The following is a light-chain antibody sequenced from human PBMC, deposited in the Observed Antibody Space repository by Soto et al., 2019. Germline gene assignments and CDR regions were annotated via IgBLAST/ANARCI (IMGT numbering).Light chain of an antibody. Sequence: EIVLTQSPGTLSLSPGERATLSSSASQSVSSSYLAWYQQKPGQAPRLLIYGASSRATGIPDRFSGSGSGTDFTLTISRLEPEDFAVYYCQQYGRTFGQGTKVEIK. CDR1: QSVSSSY. CDR2: GAS. V-gene: IGKV3-20*01. CDR3: QQYGRT. J-gene: IGKJ1*01.